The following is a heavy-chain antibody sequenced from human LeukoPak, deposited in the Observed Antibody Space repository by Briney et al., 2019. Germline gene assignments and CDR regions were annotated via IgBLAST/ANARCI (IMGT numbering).Heavy chain of an antibody. Sequence: NPSGTLSLTCAVSGGSISSNNWWIWVRQPPGRGLEWIGEIYHSGSTNYNPSLQSRVTISVDKSNNQFSLKLNSVTAADMAVYYCARGIAAAGTGLSWFDPWGQGTLVTVSS. CDR1: GGSISSNNW. CDR3: ARGIAAAGTGLSWFDP. V-gene: IGHV4-4*02. D-gene: IGHD6-13*01. CDR2: IYHSGST. J-gene: IGHJ5*02.